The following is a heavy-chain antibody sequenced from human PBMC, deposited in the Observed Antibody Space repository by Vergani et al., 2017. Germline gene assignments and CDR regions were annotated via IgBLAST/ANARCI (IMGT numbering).Heavy chain of an antibody. D-gene: IGHD3-3*01. J-gene: IGHJ5*02. CDR3: ARDQNYDFWSGYYHNWFDP. CDR1: GGTFSSYA. V-gene: IGHV1-69*06. Sequence: QVQLVQSGAEVKKPGSSVRVSCKASGGTFSSYAISWVRQAPGQGLEWMGGISPIFGTANYAQKCQGRVTITADKSTSTAYMELSSLRSEDTAVYYCARDQNYDFWSGYYHNWFDPGGQGTLVTVSS. CDR2: ISPIFGTA.